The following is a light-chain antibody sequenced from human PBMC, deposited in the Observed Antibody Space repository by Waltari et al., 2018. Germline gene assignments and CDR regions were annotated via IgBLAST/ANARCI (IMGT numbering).Light chain of an antibody. Sequence: SYELTQPPSVSVSPGQTARITCSGDALPKKYVSSYQQKSGQAPVLVIYEDNTRASGIPERFSGSTSGTVATLSVSGAQVDDEADYYCYSTDNSGNYRVFGGGTKLTVL. CDR3: YSTDNSGNYRV. V-gene: IGLV3-10*01. CDR2: EDN. J-gene: IGLJ2*01. CDR1: ALPKKY.